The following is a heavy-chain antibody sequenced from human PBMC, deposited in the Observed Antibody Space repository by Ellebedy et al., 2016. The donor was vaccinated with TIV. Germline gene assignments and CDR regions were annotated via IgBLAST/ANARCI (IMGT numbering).Heavy chain of an antibody. V-gene: IGHV3-48*04. D-gene: IGHD3-9*01. J-gene: IGHJ4*02. CDR2: ISSSSTTI. CDR3: ASYYDILTGYPFDY. Sequence: GESLKISCAASGFTFSSYSMNWVRQAPGKGLEWVSYISSSSTTIYYADSVKGRFTISRDNAKNSLYLQMNSLRAEDTAVYYCASYYDILTGYPFDYWGQGTLVTVSS. CDR1: GFTFSSYS.